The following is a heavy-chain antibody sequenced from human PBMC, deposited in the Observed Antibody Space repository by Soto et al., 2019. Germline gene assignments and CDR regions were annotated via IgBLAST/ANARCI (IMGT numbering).Heavy chain of an antibody. V-gene: IGHV5-10-1*01. CDR3: PSAGHASGPTAFDD. D-gene: IGHD6-19*01. J-gene: IGHJ3*01. CDR2: IDPVDSVT. Sequence: NVYGYILAKSCVGWVLRMPLKGLEWKRRIDPVDSVTTYNPSFQGHGNMSADKSFNTAYLQVSSLKAPDTAMYYCPSAGHASGPTAFDDWGPGTIATV. CDR1: GYILAKSC.